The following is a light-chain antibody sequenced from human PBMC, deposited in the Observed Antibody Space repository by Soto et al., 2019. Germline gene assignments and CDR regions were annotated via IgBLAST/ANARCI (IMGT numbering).Light chain of an antibody. Sequence: EIVLKKSPGTLSLSQGERATLSCRASQSISSNYLAWYQQKPGQAPRLLIYGSSTRPTGIPDRFSGSGSGTDFTLTSSRLEPEDFAVYYCQYYGTSARTFGQGTRLEF. V-gene: IGKV3-20*01. CDR3: QYYGTSART. J-gene: IGKJ5*01. CDR2: GSS. CDR1: QSISSNY.